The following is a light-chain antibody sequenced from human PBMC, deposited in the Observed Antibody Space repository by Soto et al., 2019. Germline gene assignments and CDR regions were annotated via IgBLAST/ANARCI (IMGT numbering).Light chain of an antibody. CDR1: SSDVGGYSY. CDR3: SSYTSSTTLGV. J-gene: IGLJ1*01. CDR2: EVS. V-gene: IGLV2-14*01. Sequence: QSVLTQPASVSGSPGQSITISCTGTSSDVGGYSYVSWYQQHPGKAPKLMIYEVSNRPSGVSNRFSGSKSGNTASLTISGLQAEDEADYYCSSYTSSTTLGVFGTGTKLTVL.